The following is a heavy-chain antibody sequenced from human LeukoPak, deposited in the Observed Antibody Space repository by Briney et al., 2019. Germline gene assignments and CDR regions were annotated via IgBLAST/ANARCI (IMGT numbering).Heavy chain of an antibody. V-gene: IGHV1-2*02. CDR2: INPNSGGT. CDR3: ARDLDCSSTSCYGWFDP. CDR1: GYTFTGYY. J-gene: IGHJ5*02. Sequence: GASVKVSCKASGYTFTGYYMHWVRQAPGQGLEWMGWINPNSGGTNYAQKLQGRVTMTRDTSISTAYMELSRLRSDDTAVYYCARDLDCSSTSCYGWFDPWGQGTLVTVSS. D-gene: IGHD2-2*01.